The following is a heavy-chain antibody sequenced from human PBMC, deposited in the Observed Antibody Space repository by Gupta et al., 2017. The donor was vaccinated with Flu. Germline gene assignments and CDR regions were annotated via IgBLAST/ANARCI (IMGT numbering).Heavy chain of an antibody. V-gene: IGHV3-23*01. D-gene: IGHD3-10*01. J-gene: IGHJ3*02. CDR2: ISGSGGST. Sequence: EVQLLSSGGGVVQPGVSLRLSCAASGLTLSCCAMSWVRQAAGKGLEWVSAISGSGGSTYYADSVKGRFTISRDNSKNTLYLQMNRLRAEETAVYYCAKGIRGAWSLDAFDIWVQGTMVTVSS. CDR3: AKGIRGAWSLDAFDI. CDR1: GLTLSCCA.